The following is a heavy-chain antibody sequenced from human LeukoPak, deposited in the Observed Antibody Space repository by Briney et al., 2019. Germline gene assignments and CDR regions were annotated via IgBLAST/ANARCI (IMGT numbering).Heavy chain of an antibody. CDR1: GDSISSYY. J-gene: IGHJ6*03. Sequence: PSETLSLTCTVSGDSISSYYWSWIRQPPGKGLEWIGYIYHSGSTNYNPSLKSRATISVDTSKNQFSLKLSSVTAADTAVYYCARTTEGYCSSASCFGFSYSYYMDVWGKGTTVTISS. V-gene: IGHV4-59*01. CDR2: IYHSGST. D-gene: IGHD2-2*01. CDR3: ARTTEGYCSSASCFGFSYSYYMDV.